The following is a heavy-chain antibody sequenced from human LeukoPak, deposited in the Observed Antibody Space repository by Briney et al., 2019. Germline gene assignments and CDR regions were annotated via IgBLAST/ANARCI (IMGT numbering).Heavy chain of an antibody. CDR3: ARVYYFASSGYYFPPDY. J-gene: IGHJ4*02. D-gene: IGHD3-22*01. CDR2: MNPNSGNT. V-gene: IGHV1-8*03. Sequence: ASVTVSCKASGYTSTSYDIYWVRQATGQGLEWMGWMNPNSGNTVYAQKFQGRVTITSNTSINTAYMELSSLRSEDTAMYYCARVYYFASSGYYFPPDYWGQGTLVTVSS. CDR1: GYTSTSYD.